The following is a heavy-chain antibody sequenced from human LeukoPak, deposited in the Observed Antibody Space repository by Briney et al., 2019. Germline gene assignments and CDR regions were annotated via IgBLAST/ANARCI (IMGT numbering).Heavy chain of an antibody. CDR1: GYTFTGYY. D-gene: IGHD6-19*01. J-gene: IGHJ4*02. V-gene: IGHV1-2*06. CDR2: INPNSGGT. Sequence: EASVKVSCKASGYTFTGYYMHWVRQAPGQGLEWMGRINPNSGGTNYAQKFQGRVTMTRDTSISTAYMELSRLRSDDTAVYYCARLSIAVAGTGYWGQGTLVTVSS. CDR3: ARLSIAVAGTGY.